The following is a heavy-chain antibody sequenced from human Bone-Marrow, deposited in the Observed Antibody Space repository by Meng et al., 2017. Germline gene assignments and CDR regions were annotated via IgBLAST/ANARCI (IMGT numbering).Heavy chain of an antibody. Sequence: ASVKVSCKASGYTFTDNNIHWVRQAPGQGLEWMGWISAYNGNTNYAQKLQGRVTMTTDTSTSTAYMELRSLRSDDTAVYYCARETGIGMYSSSWPLDYWGQGTLVTVSS. CDR2: ISAYNGNT. CDR3: ARETGIGMYSSSWPLDY. J-gene: IGHJ4*02. D-gene: IGHD6-13*01. V-gene: IGHV1-18*04. CDR1: GYTFTDNN.